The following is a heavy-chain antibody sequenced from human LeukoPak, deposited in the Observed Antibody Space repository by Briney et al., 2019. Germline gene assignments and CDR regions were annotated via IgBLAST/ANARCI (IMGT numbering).Heavy chain of an antibody. CDR2: INPNSGGT. V-gene: IGHV1-2*02. J-gene: IGHJ3*02. D-gene: IGHD5-24*01. CDR3: ARDPESRDGYKFDI. Sequence: ASVKVSCKASGYTFTGYFMHWVRQAPGQGLEWMGWINPNSGGTNYAQEFQGRVTMTRDTSISTAYMELSRLRSEDTAVYYCARDPESRDGYKFDIWGQGTMVTVSS. CDR1: GYTFTGYF.